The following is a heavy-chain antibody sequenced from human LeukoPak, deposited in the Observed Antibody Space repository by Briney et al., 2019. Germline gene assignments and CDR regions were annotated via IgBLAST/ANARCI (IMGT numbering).Heavy chain of an antibody. Sequence: GGSLRLSCAASGFTFSSYSMNWVRQAPGKGLEWVSYISSSSSTIYHADSVKGRFTISRDNAKNSLYLQMNSLRAEDTAVYYCARDYVVVTATYYYYYGMDVWGQGTTVTVSS. CDR2: ISSSSSTI. CDR1: GFTFSSYS. V-gene: IGHV3-48*04. D-gene: IGHD2-21*02. CDR3: ARDYVVVTATYYYYYGMDV. J-gene: IGHJ6*02.